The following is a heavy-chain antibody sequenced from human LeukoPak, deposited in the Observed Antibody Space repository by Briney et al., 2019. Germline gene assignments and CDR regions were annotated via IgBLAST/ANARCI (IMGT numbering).Heavy chain of an antibody. CDR2: ISGSGGST. J-gene: IGHJ5*02. D-gene: IGHD2-2*01. V-gene: IGHV3-23*01. CDR1: GFTFSSYA. CDR3: AKRGAGSSTIRWFDP. Sequence: GASLRLSCAASGFTFSSYAMSWVRQAPGKGLEWVSAISGSGGSTYYADSVKGRFTISRDNSKNTLYLQMNSLRAEDTAVYYCAKRGAGSSTIRWFDPWGQGTLVTVSS.